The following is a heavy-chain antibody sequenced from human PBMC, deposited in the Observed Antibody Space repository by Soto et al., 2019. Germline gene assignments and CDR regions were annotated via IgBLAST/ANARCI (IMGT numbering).Heavy chain of an antibody. V-gene: IGHV1-69*13. D-gene: IGHD3-22*01. Sequence: ASVKVSCKASGGTFSSYAISWVRQAPGQGLEWMGGIIPIFGTANYAQKFQGRATITADESTSTAYMELSSLRSEDTAVYYCARAPTPVYDSSGYDFDYWGQGTLVTVSS. J-gene: IGHJ4*02. CDR2: IIPIFGTA. CDR3: ARAPTPVYDSSGYDFDY. CDR1: GGTFSSYA.